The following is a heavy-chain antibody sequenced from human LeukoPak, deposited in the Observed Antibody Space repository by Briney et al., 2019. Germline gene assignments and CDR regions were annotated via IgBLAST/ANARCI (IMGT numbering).Heavy chain of an antibody. CDR2: INPSGGST. Sequence: GASVKVSCKASGYTFTSYYMHWVRQAPGQGLEWMGIINPSGGSTSYAQKFQGRVTMTRDMSTSTVYMELSSLRSEDTAVYYCAREQYYYDSSGYLGFAAFDIWGQGTMVTVSS. D-gene: IGHD3-22*01. CDR3: AREQYYYDSSGYLGFAAFDI. J-gene: IGHJ3*02. CDR1: GYTFTSYY. V-gene: IGHV1-46*01.